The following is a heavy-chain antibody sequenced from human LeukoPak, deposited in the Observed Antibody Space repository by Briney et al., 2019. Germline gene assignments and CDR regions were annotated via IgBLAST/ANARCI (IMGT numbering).Heavy chain of an antibody. CDR1: GFTVSSNY. V-gene: IGHV3-21*01. J-gene: IGHJ5*02. CDR2: ISSSSSYI. Sequence: GGSLRLSCATSGFTVSSNYMNWVRQAPGKGLEWVSSISSSSSYIYYADSVKGRFTISRDNAKNSLYLQMNSLRAEDTAVYYCARGGELPYNWFDPWGQGTLVTVSS. D-gene: IGHD1-26*01. CDR3: ARGGELPYNWFDP.